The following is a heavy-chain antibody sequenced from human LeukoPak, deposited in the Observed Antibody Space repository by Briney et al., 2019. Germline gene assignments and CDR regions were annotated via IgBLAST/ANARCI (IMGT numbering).Heavy chain of an antibody. CDR3: ARGYSYGYYHFDY. V-gene: IGHV4-59*01. Sequence: SETLSLTCTVSGGSISSYYWSWIRQPPGKGLEFIAYIYYSGCPNYIPSLKSRVTISVDTSKNQFSLKLSSVTAADTAVYYCARGYSYGYYHFDYWGQGTLVTVSS. CDR1: GGSISSYY. CDR2: IYYSGCP. J-gene: IGHJ4*02. D-gene: IGHD5-18*01.